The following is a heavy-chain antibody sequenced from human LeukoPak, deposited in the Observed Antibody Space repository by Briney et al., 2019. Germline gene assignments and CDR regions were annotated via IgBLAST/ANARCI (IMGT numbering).Heavy chain of an antibody. V-gene: IGHV1-8*01. CDR1: GYTFTSYD. D-gene: IGHD6-13*01. CDR2: MNSYSGNT. Sequence: ASVKVSCKASGYTFTSYDINWVRQATGQGLEWMGWMNSYSGNTGYAQKFQGRVTMTWNTSITTAYMELSSLRSEDTAVYYCARAEAAAGNYYYYMDVWGKGTTVTISS. CDR3: ARAEAAAGNYYYYMDV. J-gene: IGHJ6*03.